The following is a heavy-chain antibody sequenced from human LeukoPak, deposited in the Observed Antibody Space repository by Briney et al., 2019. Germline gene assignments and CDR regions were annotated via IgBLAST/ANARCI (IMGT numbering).Heavy chain of an antibody. J-gene: IGHJ5*02. CDR3: AREAHYDILTGRGWFDP. CDR1: GYTFTSYG. Sequence: ASVKVSCKASGYTFTSYGISWVRQAPGQGLEWMGWISAYNGNTNYAQKLQGRVTMTTDTSTSTAYMELRSLRSDDTAMYYCAREAHYDILTGRGWFDPWGQGTLVTVSS. D-gene: IGHD3-9*01. CDR2: ISAYNGNT. V-gene: IGHV1-18*04.